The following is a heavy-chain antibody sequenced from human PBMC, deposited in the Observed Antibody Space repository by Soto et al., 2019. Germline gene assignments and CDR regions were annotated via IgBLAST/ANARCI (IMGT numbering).Heavy chain of an antibody. J-gene: IGHJ5*01. D-gene: IGHD3-16*02. Sequence: SETLSLTCAVSGYSISAGYDLGWFLQPPVNGLELIGAFYRCGRSYFNPSLNSRVTISVYSPENRFSLNLHSLTASDTAVYYCVRFDKANYRQPDSWGHGTLVTISS. CDR2: FYRCGRS. CDR3: VRFDKANYRQPDS. CDR1: GYSISAGYD. V-gene: IGHV4-38-2*01.